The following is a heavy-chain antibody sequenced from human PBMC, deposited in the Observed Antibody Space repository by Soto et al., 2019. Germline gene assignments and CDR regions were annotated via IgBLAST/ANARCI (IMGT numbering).Heavy chain of an antibody. D-gene: IGHD2-21*01. CDR2: ISPKSTYR. Sequence: PGGSLRLSCPTAGFHFSDYYMSWIRQAPGKGLEWLSHISPKSTYRNYADSVKGRFTISRDNTKSSLFLQMNSLGVEDTAVYYCVRGGGGGLFEHWGQGVLVTVSS. CDR3: VRGGGGGLFEH. J-gene: IGHJ4*02. CDR1: GFHFSDYY. V-gene: IGHV3-11*06.